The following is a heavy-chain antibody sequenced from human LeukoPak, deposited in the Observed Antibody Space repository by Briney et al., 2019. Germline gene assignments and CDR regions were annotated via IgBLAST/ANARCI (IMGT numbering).Heavy chain of an antibody. D-gene: IGHD3-9*01. J-gene: IGHJ4*02. CDR1: GYTFTSYY. CDR2: INPSGGRT. V-gene: IGHV1-46*01. Sequence: ASVKVSCKASGYTFTSYYMHWVRLAPGQGLEWMGVINPSGGRTSYAQKFRGRVTMTRDMSTSTVYMELSSLRSEDTAVYYCARDRYFDPWGQGTLVTVSS. CDR3: ARDRYFDP.